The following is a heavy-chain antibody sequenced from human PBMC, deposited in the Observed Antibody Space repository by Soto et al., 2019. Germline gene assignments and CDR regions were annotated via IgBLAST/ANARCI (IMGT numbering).Heavy chain of an antibody. CDR3: AKGSASTYYFDS. CDR1: GVTFSTYA. D-gene: IGHD6-19*01. CDR2: ISRSGGST. Sequence: EVQLLESGGGLVQPGGSLRLSCAASGVTFSTYAMSWVRQAPGKGLEWVSAISRSGGSTYYADSVKGRFTVSRDNPENMLYLQTNILRAEDKAVYFCAKGSASTYYFDSWGQGTLVTVSS. J-gene: IGHJ4*02. V-gene: IGHV3-23*01.